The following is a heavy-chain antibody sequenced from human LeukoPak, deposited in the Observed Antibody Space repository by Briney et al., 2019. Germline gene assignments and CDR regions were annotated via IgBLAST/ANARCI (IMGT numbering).Heavy chain of an antibody. D-gene: IGHD3-10*01. CDR2: IYYSGST. CDR1: GGSISSSSYY. Sequence: PSETLSFTCTVSGGSISSSSYYWGWIRQPPGKWLEWIGSIYYSGSTDYNPSLKSRVTISVDTSKTQFSLKLSSVTAADTAVYYCARSPLDYYGSGSYYNDAFDIWGQGTMVTVSS. J-gene: IGHJ3*02. V-gene: IGHV4-39*01. CDR3: ARSPLDYYGSGSYYNDAFDI.